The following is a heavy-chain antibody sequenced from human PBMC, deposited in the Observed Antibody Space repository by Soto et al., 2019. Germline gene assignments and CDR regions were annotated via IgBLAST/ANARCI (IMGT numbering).Heavy chain of an antibody. D-gene: IGHD3-3*01. CDR1: GYTFTGYF. CDR3: ARGGGTILAPLP. J-gene: IGHJ5*02. V-gene: IGHV1-2*02. CDR2: INPNSGAT. Sequence: QVQLVQSGAEVKKPGASVKVSCRASGYTFTGYFMHWVRQAPGQGLEWMGWINPNSGATKYAQKFQGRVTLSRDTSIRTAYMALSGLRSDATAVYYCARGGGTILAPLPWGQGTLVTVSS.